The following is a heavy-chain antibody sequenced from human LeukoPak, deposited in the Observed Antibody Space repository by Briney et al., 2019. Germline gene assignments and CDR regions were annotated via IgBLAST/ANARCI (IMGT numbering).Heavy chain of an antibody. CDR1: GFTFSNYG. CDR3: ARDNYGFDC. Sequence: GGSLRLSCAASGFTFSNYGIHWVRQAPGKGLEWVTVIWFDGSAKYSADSVEGRFTISRDSSENKVYLQMNGLRVEDTAVYYCARDNYGFDCWGQGTLVTVSS. CDR2: IWFDGSAK. D-gene: IGHD3-10*01. J-gene: IGHJ4*02. V-gene: IGHV3-33*01.